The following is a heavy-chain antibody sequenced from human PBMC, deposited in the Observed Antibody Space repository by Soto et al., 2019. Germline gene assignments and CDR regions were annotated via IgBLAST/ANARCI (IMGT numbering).Heavy chain of an antibody. J-gene: IGHJ4*02. CDR3: ARDDLFVDNGLDH. D-gene: IGHD1-1*01. V-gene: IGHV3-33*01. CDR1: GFSFSAHG. Sequence: QVQLVESGGGVVRPGTSLRLSCAATGFSFSAHGMHWISQAPGKGLEWLAVINDGSEEGYADCVGGRFTISRDNDRNILYLQMDNLRAEDSALYYCARDDLFVDNGLDHWGQGTLVTVSS. CDR2: INDGSEE.